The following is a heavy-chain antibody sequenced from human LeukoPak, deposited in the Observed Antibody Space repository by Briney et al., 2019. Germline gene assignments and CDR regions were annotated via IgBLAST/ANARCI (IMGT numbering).Heavy chain of an antibody. J-gene: IGHJ4*02. Sequence: SETLSLTCTVSGGSISSGGYYWSWIRQHPGKGLEWIGYIYYSGSTYYNPSLKSRVTISVDKAKNQLALKLTSVTAADTAVYYCVRDPHIENYFGTNTGLRDFWGQGTLVTVSS. CDR3: VRDPHIENYFGTNTGLRDF. CDR2: IYYSGST. CDR1: GGSISSGGYY. D-gene: IGHD1-14*01. V-gene: IGHV4-31*03.